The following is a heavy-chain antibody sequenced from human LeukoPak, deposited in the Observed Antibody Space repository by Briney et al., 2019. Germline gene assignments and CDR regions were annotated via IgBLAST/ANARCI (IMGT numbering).Heavy chain of an antibody. V-gene: IGHV3-23*01. CDR1: GFTLSSYA. CDR2: ISGSGGST. D-gene: IGHD3-3*01. CDR3: AKEDYDFWSGYYSANYFDY. J-gene: IGHJ4*02. Sequence: GGSLRLSCAASGFTLSSYAMSWVRQAPGKGLEWVSAISGSGGSTYYADSVKGRFTISRDNSKNTLYLQMNSLRAEDTAVYYCAKEDYDFWSGYYSANYFDYWGQGTLVTVSS.